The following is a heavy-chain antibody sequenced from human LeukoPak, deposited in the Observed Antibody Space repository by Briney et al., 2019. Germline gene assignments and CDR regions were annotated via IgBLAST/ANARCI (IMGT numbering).Heavy chain of an antibody. V-gene: IGHV4-39*07. CDR2: IYYSGST. D-gene: IGHD2-2*01. J-gene: IGHJ6*02. CDR3: CAYCSSTSCRYGMDV. Sequence: SETLSHTCTVSGGSISSSSYYWGCIRQPPGKGLECIGSIYYSGSTYYNPSLKSRVTISVDTSKNQFSLKLSSVTAADTAVYYSCAYCSSTSCRYGMDVWGQGTTVTVSS. CDR1: GGSISSSSYY.